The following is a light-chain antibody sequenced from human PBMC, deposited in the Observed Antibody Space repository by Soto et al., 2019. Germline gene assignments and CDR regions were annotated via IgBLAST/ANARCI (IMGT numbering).Light chain of an antibody. CDR3: QQYNSWYT. V-gene: IGKV1-5*03. CDR2: KAS. J-gene: IGKJ2*01. CDR1: QSISSW. Sequence: DIQMTQSPSTLSASVGDRVTITCRASQSISSWLAWYQQKPGKAPKLLIYKASSLESGVPSRFSGSGSGTEFTLTISSLQPDDFATYYCQQYNSWYTFGQGTKREIK.